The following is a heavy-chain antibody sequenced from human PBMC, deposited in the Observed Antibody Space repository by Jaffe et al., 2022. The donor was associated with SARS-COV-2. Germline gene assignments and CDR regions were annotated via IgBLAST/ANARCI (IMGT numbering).Heavy chain of an antibody. Sequence: QVQLVESGGGVVQPGRSLRLSCAASGFTFSSYAMHWVRQAPGKGLEWVAVISYDGSNKYYADSVKGRFTISRDNSKNTLYLQMNSLRAEDTAVYYCAREPPREYYFDYWGQGTLVTVSS. V-gene: IGHV3-30-3*01. J-gene: IGHJ4*02. D-gene: IGHD3-10*01. CDR1: GFTFSSYA. CDR2: ISYDGSNK. CDR3: AREPPREYYFDY.